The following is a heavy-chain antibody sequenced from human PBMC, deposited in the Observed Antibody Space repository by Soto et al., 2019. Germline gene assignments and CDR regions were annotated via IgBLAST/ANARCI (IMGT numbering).Heavy chain of an antibody. CDR1: GFTFSNYA. V-gene: IGHV3-23*01. Sequence: EVPLLESGGGLVQPGGSLRLSCAASGFTFSNYAMSWVRQAPGKGLEWVSVISGSGGSTYYADSVKGRFTISRDNSNNTLYLQMNSLRAEDTAVYYCAKAPDGDYLLGYFDYWGQGTLVTVSS. J-gene: IGHJ4*02. CDR3: AKAPDGDYLLGYFDY. CDR2: ISGSGGST. D-gene: IGHD4-17*01.